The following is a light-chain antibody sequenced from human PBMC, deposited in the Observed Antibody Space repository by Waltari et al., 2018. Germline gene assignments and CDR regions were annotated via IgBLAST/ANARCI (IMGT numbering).Light chain of an antibody. CDR1: SSDVGSYNL. V-gene: IGLV2-23*01. CDR3: CSYAGGSTWV. Sequence: QSVLTQPASVSGSPGQSITISCTGTSSDVGSYNLVSWYQQHPGKAPKLMIYEGSKRPSGVSNRCSGSKSGNTASLTISGLQAEDEADYYCCSYAGGSTWVFGGGTKLTVL. CDR2: EGS. J-gene: IGLJ3*02.